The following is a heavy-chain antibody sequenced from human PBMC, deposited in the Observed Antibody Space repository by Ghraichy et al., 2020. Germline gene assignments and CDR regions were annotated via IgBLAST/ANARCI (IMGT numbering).Heavy chain of an antibody. D-gene: IGHD3-10*01. CDR1: GFTFSDYY. CDR3: ARRVRGLSYGMDV. V-gene: IGHV3-11*01. J-gene: IGHJ6*02. CDR2: ISSSGSTI. Sequence: LSLTCAASGFTFSDYYMSWIRQAPGKGLEWVSYISSSGSTIYYADSVKGRFTISRDNAKNSLYLQMNSLRAEDTAVYYCARRVRGLSYGMDVWGQGTTVTVSS.